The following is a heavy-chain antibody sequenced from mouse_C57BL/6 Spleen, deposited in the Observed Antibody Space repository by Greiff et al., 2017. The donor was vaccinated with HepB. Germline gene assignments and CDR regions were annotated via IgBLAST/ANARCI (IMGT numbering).Heavy chain of an antibody. Sequence: VQLQQSGAELAKPGASVKLSCKASGYTFTSSWLHWVKQRPGQGLEWIGYINPSSGYTKYNQKFKAKATLTADNSSSTAYMQLSSLTYEDSAVYYCAREKGDGYYVGAFDYWGQGTTLTVSS. CDR2: INPSSGYT. V-gene: IGHV1-7*01. CDR1: GYTFTSSW. CDR3: AREKGDGYYVGAFDY. D-gene: IGHD2-3*01. J-gene: IGHJ2*01.